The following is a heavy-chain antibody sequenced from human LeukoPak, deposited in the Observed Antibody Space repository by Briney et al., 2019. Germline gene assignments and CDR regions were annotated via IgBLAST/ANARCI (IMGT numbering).Heavy chain of an antibody. Sequence: GGSLRLSCAASGFTFDDYAMHWVRQAPGKGLEWVSLISGDGGSTYYADSVKGRFTISRDNSKNSLYLQMNSLRTEDTVLYYCAKDLYCSSTSCYGHWFDPWGQGTLVTVSS. J-gene: IGHJ5*02. CDR1: GFTFDDYA. CDR3: AKDLYCSSTSCYGHWFDP. D-gene: IGHD2-2*01. CDR2: ISGDGGST. V-gene: IGHV3-43*02.